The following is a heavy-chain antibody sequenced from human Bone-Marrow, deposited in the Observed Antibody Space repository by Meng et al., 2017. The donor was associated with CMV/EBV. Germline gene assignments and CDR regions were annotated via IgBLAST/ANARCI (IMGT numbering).Heavy chain of an antibody. D-gene: IGHD2-2*01. CDR3: ARLFCSSTSCYLYFDY. CDR1: YTFTGYY. J-gene: IGHJ4*02. CDR2: INPNSGGT. Sequence: YTFTGYYRHWVRQAPGQGLEWMGWINPNSGGTNYAQKFQGRVTMTRDTSISTAYMELSRLRSDDTAVYYCARLFCSSTSCYLYFDYWGQGTLVTVSS. V-gene: IGHV1-2*02.